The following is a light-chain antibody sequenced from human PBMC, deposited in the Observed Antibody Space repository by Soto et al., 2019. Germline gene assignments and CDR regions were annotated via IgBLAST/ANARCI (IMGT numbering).Light chain of an antibody. CDR1: QDINIW. J-gene: IGKJ4*01. Sequence: DVQMTQSPSSLSASVGDRVTITGRASQDINIWLAWYQQKPGQAPKSLIYAASSLQTGVSSRFSGSESGTDFTLTISSLQPEDSATYYCQQYNLYPLTFGGGTKVEIK. V-gene: IGKV1D-16*01. CDR3: QQYNLYPLT. CDR2: AAS.